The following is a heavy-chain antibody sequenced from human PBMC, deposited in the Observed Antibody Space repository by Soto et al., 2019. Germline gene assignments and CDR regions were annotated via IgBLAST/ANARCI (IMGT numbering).Heavy chain of an antibody. CDR1: GGSISSYY. J-gene: IGHJ6*03. Sequence: QVQLQESGPGLVKPSETLSLTCTVSGGSISSYYWSWIRQPPGKGLEWIGYFYYGGRTNYNPSLTSRVTISVDTSKKQISLKLSSVTAADTAVYYCARNRGYCSGGSCYSNYYYYMDVWGKGTTVTVSS. CDR3: ARNRGYCSGGSCYSNYYYYMDV. D-gene: IGHD2-15*01. CDR2: FYYGGRT. V-gene: IGHV4-59*01.